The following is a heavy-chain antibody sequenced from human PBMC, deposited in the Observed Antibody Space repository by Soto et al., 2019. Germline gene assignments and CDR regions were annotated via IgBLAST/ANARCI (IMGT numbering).Heavy chain of an antibody. D-gene: IGHD1-26*01. J-gene: IGHJ3*02. V-gene: IGHV3-30*18. CDR2: ISYDGSNK. CDR1: GFTFISYG. CDR3: AKVRRPSGSYFFVKGEVDAFDI. Sequence: PGGSLRLSCAASGFTFISYGMHWVRQAPGKGLEWVAVISYDGSNKYYADSVKGRFTISRDNSKNTLYLQMNSLRAEDTAVYYCAKVRRPSGSYFFVKGEVDAFDIWGQGTMVTVS.